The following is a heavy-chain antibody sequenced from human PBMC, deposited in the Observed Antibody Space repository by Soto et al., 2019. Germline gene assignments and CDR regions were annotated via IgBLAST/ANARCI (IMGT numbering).Heavy chain of an antibody. Sequence: QVQLVESGGGVVQPGRSLRLSCAASGFTFSSYGMHWVRQAPGKGLEWVAVIWYDGSNKYYADSVKGRFTISRDNSKNTLYLQRNSLRAEDTAVYYCARDPRGREEYSSSSLGYWGQGTLVIVSS. CDR1: GFTFSSYG. CDR3: ARDPRGREEYSSSSLGY. CDR2: IWYDGSNK. J-gene: IGHJ4*02. D-gene: IGHD6-6*01. V-gene: IGHV3-33*01.